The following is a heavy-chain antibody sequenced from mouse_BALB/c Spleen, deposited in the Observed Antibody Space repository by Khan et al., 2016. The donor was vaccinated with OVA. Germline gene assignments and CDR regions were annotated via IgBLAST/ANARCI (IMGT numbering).Heavy chain of an antibody. J-gene: IGHJ4*01. D-gene: IGHD2-14*01. CDR2: IWGGGGT. CDR3: ARAYYRYDGYYAMDY. V-gene: IGHV2-6-4*01. Sequence: QVQLKDSGPGLVAPSQSLSITCTVSGFSLSRYNIHWVRQPPGKGLEWLGMIWGGGGTDYNSTLKIRLSISKDNSKSKVFLKMNSLQTDDTAMYFCARAYYRYDGYYAMDYWGQGTSVTVSS. CDR1: GFSLSRYN.